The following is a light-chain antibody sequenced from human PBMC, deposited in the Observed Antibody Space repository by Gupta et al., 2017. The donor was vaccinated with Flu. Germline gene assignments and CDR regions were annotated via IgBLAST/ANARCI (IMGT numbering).Light chain of an antibody. Sequence: NFMLTQAHSVSESPGQTVTISCTRSSGSIASNYVQWYQQRPGSSPTLVIYEDYQRPSGVPDRFSASIDTPSNSASLSISGLKTEDEADYYCQSYDSSNHVVFGGGTKLSVL. CDR3: QSYDSSNHVV. V-gene: IGLV6-57*01. CDR2: EDY. J-gene: IGLJ3*02. CDR1: SGSIASNY.